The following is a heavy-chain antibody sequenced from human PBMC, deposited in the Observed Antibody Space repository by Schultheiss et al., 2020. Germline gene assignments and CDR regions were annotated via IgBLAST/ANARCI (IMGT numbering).Heavy chain of an antibody. V-gene: IGHV3-23*01. CDR1: GFTFSSYA. CDR2: ISGSGGST. CDR3: AREDYYDSSGYYQAGWFDP. Sequence: GGSLRLSCAASGFTFSSYAMSWVRQAPGKGLEWVSAISGSGGSTYYADSVKGRFTISRDNSKNTLYLQMNSLRAEDTAVYYCAREDYYDSSGYYQAGWFDPWGQGTLVTVSS. J-gene: IGHJ5*02. D-gene: IGHD3-22*01.